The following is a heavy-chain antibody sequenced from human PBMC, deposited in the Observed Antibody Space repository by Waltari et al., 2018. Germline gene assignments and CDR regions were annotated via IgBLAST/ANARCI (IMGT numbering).Heavy chain of an antibody. CDR2: IYYSGRT. V-gene: IGHV4-59*01. D-gene: IGHD3-22*01. CDR1: GGSISSYS. J-gene: IGHJ3*02. Sequence: QVQLQESGPGLVRPSETLSPTCTVSGGSISSYSWSSLRLPSGKGLEWIGYIYYSGRTNYNPSLKSRVTISVDTSKNQFSLKLSSVTAADPAVYYCARDATYYYDSSGYSRAFDIWGQGTMVTVSS. CDR3: ARDATYYYDSSGYSRAFDI.